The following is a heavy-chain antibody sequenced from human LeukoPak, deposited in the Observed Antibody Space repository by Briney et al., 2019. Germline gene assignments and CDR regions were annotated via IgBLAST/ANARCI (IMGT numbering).Heavy chain of an antibody. J-gene: IGHJ6*03. V-gene: IGHV1-2*02. D-gene: IGHD5-12*01. CDR1: GYTFTGYY. Sequence: ASVKVSCKASGYTFTGYYMHWVRQAPGQGLEWMGWINPNSGGTNYAQKFQGRVTMTRGTSISTAYMELSRLRSDDTAVYYCARVSLDIVATIAMDVWGKGTTVTVSS. CDR2: INPNSGGT. CDR3: ARVSLDIVATIAMDV.